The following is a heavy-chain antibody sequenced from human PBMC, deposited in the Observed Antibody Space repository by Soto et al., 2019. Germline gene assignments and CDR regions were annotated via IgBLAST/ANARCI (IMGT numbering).Heavy chain of an antibody. D-gene: IGHD2-21*01. CDR2: IYYSGST. CDR3: ARDHVLFGYYYYGMDV. V-gene: IGHV4-31*03. J-gene: IGHJ6*02. CDR1: GGSISSGGYY. Sequence: SETLSLTCTVSGGSISSGGYYWSWIRQHPGKGLEWIGYIYYSGSTYYNPSLKSRVTISVDTSKNQFSLKLSSVTAADTAVYCCARDHVLFGYYYYGMDVWGQGTTVTVSS.